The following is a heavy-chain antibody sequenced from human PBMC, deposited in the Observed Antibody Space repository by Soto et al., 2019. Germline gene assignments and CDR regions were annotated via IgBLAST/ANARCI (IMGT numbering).Heavy chain of an antibody. J-gene: IGHJ3*02. CDR3: ARDSEWYYYDSSGSRADDAFDI. Sequence: QVQLQESGPGLVKPSGTLSLTCAVSGGSISSSNWWSWVRQPPGKGLEWIGEIYHSGSTNYNPSLKSRVTISVDKSKNQFSLKLSSVTAADTAVYYCARDSEWYYYDSSGSRADDAFDIWGQGTMVTVSS. CDR2: IYHSGST. V-gene: IGHV4-4*02. D-gene: IGHD3-22*01. CDR1: GGSISSSNW.